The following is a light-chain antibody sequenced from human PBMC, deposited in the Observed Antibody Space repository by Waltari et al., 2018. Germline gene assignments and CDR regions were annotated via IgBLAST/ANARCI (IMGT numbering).Light chain of an antibody. CDR3: QQFYSTPLT. CDR1: PSVFSSSNNKNS. J-gene: IGKJ4*01. Sequence: DIVWTPSPDSLAVSLGERANINLHPIPSVFSSSNNKNSLAWYQQKPGQPPKFLIHWASTRESGVPDRFSGSGSGTDFTLTISSLQAEDVAVYYCQQFYSTPLTFGGGTKVEIK. V-gene: IGKV4-1*01. CDR2: WAS.